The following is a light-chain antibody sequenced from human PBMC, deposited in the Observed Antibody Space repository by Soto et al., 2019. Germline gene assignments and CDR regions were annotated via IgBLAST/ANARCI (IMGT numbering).Light chain of an antibody. CDR1: QSIDTY. CDR3: QQRYNWPLT. J-gene: IGKJ4*01. Sequence: EIVLTQSPATLSSSPGERATLSCRASQSIDTYLVWYQQKPGQAPRLLIYDAFDRTTGIPASFSGSGSGTAFTLTISGLEPEDFALYYCQQRYNWPLTFGGGTKVDIE. V-gene: IGKV3-11*01. CDR2: DAF.